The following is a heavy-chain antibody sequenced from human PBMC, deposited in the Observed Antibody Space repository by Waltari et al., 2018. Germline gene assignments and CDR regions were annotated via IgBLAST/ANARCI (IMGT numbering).Heavy chain of an antibody. D-gene: IGHD3-10*01. V-gene: IGHV4-38-2*01. Sequence: QVQLQESGPGLVKPSETLSLTCAVSGYSISSGYYWGWIRQPPGKGLEWFRRVYQRRRTPQNPTHQIRVTISEDVLNDPLPLERSAVTAAVPAVYYFARLWGVISAFDIWGPGTMVTVSS. CDR2: VYQRRRT. CDR1: GYSISSGYY. J-gene: IGHJ3*02. CDR3: ARLWGVISAFDI.